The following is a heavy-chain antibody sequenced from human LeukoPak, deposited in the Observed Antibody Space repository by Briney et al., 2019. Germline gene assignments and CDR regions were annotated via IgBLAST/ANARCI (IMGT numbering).Heavy chain of an antibody. CDR2: IKNDGSIT. V-gene: IGHV3-74*01. CDR3: ARNDYLQD. Sequence: GGSLRLSCAASGFTFSNYWMHWVRQVPGKGLVWVSRIKNDGSITSYADSVKGRFTISRDNAKNTLYLQMNSLKPEDTAVYYCARNDYLQDWGQGALVTVPS. J-gene: IGHJ1*01. CDR1: GFTFSNYW.